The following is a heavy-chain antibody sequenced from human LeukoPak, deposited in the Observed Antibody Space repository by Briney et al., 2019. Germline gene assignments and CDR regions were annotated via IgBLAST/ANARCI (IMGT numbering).Heavy chain of an antibody. Sequence: GASVKVSCRTSGYAFSDYYIQWVRQAPGQGLEWMGWIIPNSGGTSYAQKFQGRGTMTRDTSITTVYMELSSLRSDDTAVYYCARRPDSDGYLYDFWGQGTLVTVSS. CDR2: IIPNSGGT. D-gene: IGHD3-22*01. J-gene: IGHJ4*02. V-gene: IGHV1-2*02. CDR3: ARRPDSDGYLYDF. CDR1: GYAFSDYY.